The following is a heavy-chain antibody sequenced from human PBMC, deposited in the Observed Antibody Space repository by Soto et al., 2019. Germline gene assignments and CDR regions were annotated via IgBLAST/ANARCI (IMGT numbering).Heavy chain of an antibody. J-gene: IGHJ6*02. CDR1: GGSISSYY. CDR3: ARTMVRGVIITDYYYYGMDV. Sequence: LSLTCTVSGGSISSYYWSWIRQPAGKGLEWIGRIYTSGSTNYNPSLKSRVTMSVDTSKNQFSLKLSSVTAADTAVYYCARTMVRGVIITDYYYYGMDVWGQGTTVTVSS. V-gene: IGHV4-4*07. D-gene: IGHD3-10*01. CDR2: IYTSGST.